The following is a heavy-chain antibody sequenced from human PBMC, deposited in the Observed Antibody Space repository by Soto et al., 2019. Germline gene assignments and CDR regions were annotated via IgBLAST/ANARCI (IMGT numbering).Heavy chain of an antibody. CDR3: TGITWFRGMDV. CDR2: TYYKSKWNN. CDR1: GYSVSSNIAA. J-gene: IGHJ6*02. D-gene: IGHD3-10*01. V-gene: IGHV6-1*01. Sequence: HSQTLSLTCAISGYSVSSNIAAWNCIRQSPSRGLEWLGRTYYKSKWNNDYALSVKSRITINPDTSKNQFSLHLYSVTPEDTAVYYCTGITWFRGMDVWGQGTPVTV.